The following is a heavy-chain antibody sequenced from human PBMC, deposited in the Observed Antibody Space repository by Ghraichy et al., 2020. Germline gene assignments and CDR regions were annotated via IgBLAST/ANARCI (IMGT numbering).Heavy chain of an antibody. CDR2: IYYSGST. J-gene: IGHJ4*02. CDR1: GGSISSYY. D-gene: IGHD6-19*01. CDR3: ARREGSSGWYRY. V-gene: IGHV4-59*08. Sequence: SETLSLTCTVSGGSISSYYWSWIRQPPGKGLEWIGYIYYSGSTNYNPSLKSRVTISVDTSKNQFSLKLSSVTATDTAVYYCARREGSSGWYRYWGQGTLVTVSS.